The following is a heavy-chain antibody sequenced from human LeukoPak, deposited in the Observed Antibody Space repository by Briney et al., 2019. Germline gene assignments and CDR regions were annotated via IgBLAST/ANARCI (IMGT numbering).Heavy chain of an antibody. CDR3: AILMVYAMSDY. Sequence: GGSLRLSCAASGFTFSSYAMHWVRQAPGKGLEWVAVISYDGSNKYYADSVKGRFTISRDNAKNSLYLQMNSLRAEDTAVYYCAILMVYAMSDYWGQGTLVTVSS. V-gene: IGHV3-30*04. D-gene: IGHD2-8*01. CDR2: ISYDGSNK. CDR1: GFTFSSYA. J-gene: IGHJ4*02.